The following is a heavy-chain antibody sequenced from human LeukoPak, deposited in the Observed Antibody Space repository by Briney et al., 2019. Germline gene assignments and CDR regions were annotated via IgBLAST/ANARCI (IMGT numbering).Heavy chain of an antibody. CDR2: ISGSSSYI. V-gene: IGHV3-21*01. D-gene: IGHD2-2*01. J-gene: IGHJ5*02. CDR1: GFTFSSYS. Sequence: GGSLRLSCAASGFTFSSYSMNWVRQAPGKGLEWVSSISGSSSYIYYADSVKGRFTISRDNAKNSLYLQMNSLRAEDTAVYYCASTPEYCSSTSCYRMNWFDPWGQGTLVTVSS. CDR3: ASTPEYCSSTSCYRMNWFDP.